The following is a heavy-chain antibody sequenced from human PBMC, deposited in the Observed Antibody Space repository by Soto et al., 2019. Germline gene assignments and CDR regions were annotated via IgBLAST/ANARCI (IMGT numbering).Heavy chain of an antibody. Sequence: GGSLRLSCAASGFTFSSYAMSWVRQAPGKGLEWVSAISGSGGSTYYADSVKGRFTISRDNSKNTLYLQMNSLRAEDTAVYYCAKGRAYYDSSGYYYPPPDAFDIWGQGTMVTVSS. CDR2: ISGSGGST. CDR1: GFTFSSYA. CDR3: AKGRAYYDSSGYYYPPPDAFDI. D-gene: IGHD3-22*01. J-gene: IGHJ3*02. V-gene: IGHV3-23*01.